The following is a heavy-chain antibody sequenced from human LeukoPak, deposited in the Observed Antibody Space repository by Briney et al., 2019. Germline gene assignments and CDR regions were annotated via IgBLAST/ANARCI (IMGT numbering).Heavy chain of an antibody. Sequence: PSETLSLTCTVSGGSISSYYWSWIRQPPGKGLEWIGYIYYSGSTYYNPSLKSRVTISVDTSKNQFSLKLSSVTAADTAVYYCARMIYSGYDYFDYWGQGTLVTVSS. D-gene: IGHD5-12*01. CDR2: IYYSGST. CDR3: ARMIYSGYDYFDY. CDR1: GGSISSYY. V-gene: IGHV4-59*12. J-gene: IGHJ4*02.